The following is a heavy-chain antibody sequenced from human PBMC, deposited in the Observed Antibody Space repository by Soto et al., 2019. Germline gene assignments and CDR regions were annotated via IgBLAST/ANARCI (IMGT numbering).Heavy chain of an antibody. CDR1: GFTFSSYW. J-gene: IGHJ2*01. D-gene: IGHD2-2*02. Sequence: EVQLVESGGGLVQPGGSLRLSCAASGFTFSSYWMHWVRQAPGKGLVWVSRINSDGSSTSYADSVKGRFTISRDNAKNTLYLQMNSLRAEDTAVYYCARRGCSSTSCYNRGRYSDLWGRGTLVTVSS. CDR3: ARRGCSSTSCYNRGRYSDL. CDR2: INSDGSST. V-gene: IGHV3-74*01.